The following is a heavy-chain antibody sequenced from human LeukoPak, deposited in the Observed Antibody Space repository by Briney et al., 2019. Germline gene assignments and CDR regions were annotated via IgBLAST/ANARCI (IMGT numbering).Heavy chain of an antibody. CDR2: IYSSERT. CDR1: GFTFSDHY. D-gene: IGHD3-22*01. Sequence: GGSLRLSCAASGFTFSDHYMSWVRQAPGKGLEWVSVIYSSERTYYAESVQGRFTVFRDDSENAIYLQMDSLRAEDTAVYYCAREAYYHDTTGRFDLWGQGTLVTVSS. J-gene: IGHJ4*02. CDR3: AREAYYHDTTGRFDL. V-gene: IGHV3-53*01.